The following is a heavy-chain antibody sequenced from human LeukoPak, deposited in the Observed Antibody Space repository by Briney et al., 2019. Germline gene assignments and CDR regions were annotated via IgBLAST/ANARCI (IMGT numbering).Heavy chain of an antibody. CDR2: ISGLNGDT. V-gene: IGHV1-18*01. CDR1: GYTFTGYG. J-gene: IGHJ5*02. Sequence: ASVKVSCKTSGYTFTGYGISWVRQAPGQGLEWMAWISGLNGDTKYAQKFQGRVTVTTDRSTSTAYMELRSLRSDDTAVYSCARGWDSSSLDRYNWFDPWGQGTLVTVSS. CDR3: ARGWDSSSLDRYNWFDP. D-gene: IGHD6-13*01.